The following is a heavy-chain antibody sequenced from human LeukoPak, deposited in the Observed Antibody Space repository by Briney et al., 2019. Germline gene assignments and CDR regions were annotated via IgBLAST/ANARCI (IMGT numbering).Heavy chain of an antibody. Sequence: SQTLSLACTVSGGSISSGDYYWSWIRQPPGKGLEWIGYIYYSGSTYYDPSLKSRVTISVDTSKNQFSLKLSSVTAADTAVYYCARALGSSVSEYWGQGTLVTVSS. V-gene: IGHV4-30-4*01. D-gene: IGHD2-2*01. CDR3: ARALGSSVSEY. CDR1: GGSISSGDYY. CDR2: IYYSGST. J-gene: IGHJ4*02.